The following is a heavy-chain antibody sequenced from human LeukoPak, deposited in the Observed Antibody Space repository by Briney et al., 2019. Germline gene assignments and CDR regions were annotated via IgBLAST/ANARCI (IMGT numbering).Heavy chain of an antibody. Sequence: SVKVSCKASGGTFSSYAISWVRQAPGQGLEWMGGIIPIFGTANYAQKFQGRVTITADESTSTAYMELSSLRSEDTAVYYCARAQKARNYDFWSGYIGGDYWGQGTLVTVSS. J-gene: IGHJ4*02. CDR1: GGTFSSYA. CDR2: IIPIFGTA. V-gene: IGHV1-69*13. D-gene: IGHD3-3*01. CDR3: ARAQKARNYDFWSGYIGGDY.